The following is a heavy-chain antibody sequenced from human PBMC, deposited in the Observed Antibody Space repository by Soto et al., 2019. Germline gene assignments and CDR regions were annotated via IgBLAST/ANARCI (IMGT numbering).Heavy chain of an antibody. Sequence: SETLSLTCTVSGGSISSSSYYWGWIRQPPGKGLEWIGSIYYSGSTYYNPSLKSRVTISVDTSKNQFSLKLSSVTAADTAVYYCARQLGDIVVVPAAIVGWFDPWGQGTLVTVSS. CDR3: ARQLGDIVVVPAAIVGWFDP. V-gene: IGHV4-39*01. CDR1: GGSISSSSYY. D-gene: IGHD2-2*01. CDR2: IYYSGST. J-gene: IGHJ5*02.